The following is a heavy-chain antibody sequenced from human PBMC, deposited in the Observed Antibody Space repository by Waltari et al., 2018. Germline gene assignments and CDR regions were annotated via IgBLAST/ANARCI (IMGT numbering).Heavy chain of an antibody. J-gene: IGHJ4*02. V-gene: IGHV1-69*05. D-gene: IGHD1-26*01. CDR1: GGTFSSYA. Sequence: QVQLVQSGAEVKKPGSSVKVSCKASGGTFSSYAISWVRQAPGQGLEWMGGIIPIFGTANYARKFQGRVTITTDESTGTAYMELSSLGSEDTAVYYCARGEVGATTDGSFDYWGQGTLVTVSS. CDR2: IIPIFGTA. CDR3: ARGEVGATTDGSFDY.